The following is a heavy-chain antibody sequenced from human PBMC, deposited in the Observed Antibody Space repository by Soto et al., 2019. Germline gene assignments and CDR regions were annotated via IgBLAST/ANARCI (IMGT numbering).Heavy chain of an antibody. CDR2: ISHDGSNK. D-gene: IGHD6-6*01. Sequence: QVQLVESGGGVVQPGRSLRLSCAASGFTFSSYGMHWVRQAPGKGLEWVAVISHDGSNKYYADSVKGRFTISRDNSKNTLYLQMNSLRAEDTAVYYCAKSTYSSSSDYYYYYGMDVWGQGTTVTVSS. CDR3: AKSTYSSSSDYYYYYGMDV. V-gene: IGHV3-30*18. CDR1: GFTFSSYG. J-gene: IGHJ6*02.